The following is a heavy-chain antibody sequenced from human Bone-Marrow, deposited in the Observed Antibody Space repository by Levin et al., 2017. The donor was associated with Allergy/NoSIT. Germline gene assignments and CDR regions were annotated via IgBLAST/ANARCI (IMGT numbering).Heavy chain of an antibody. V-gene: IGHV3-30-3*01. CDR3: ARDHPKIVVVILGGGREENYFDY. CDR2: ISSDGSNK. CDR1: GFTFSSYA. J-gene: IGHJ4*02. D-gene: IGHD3-22*01. Sequence: GGSLRLSCAASGFTFSSYAMHWVRQAPGKGLEWVAVISSDGSNKYYADSVKGRFTISRDNSKNTLYLQMNSLRAEDTAVYYCARDHPKIVVVILGGGREENYFDYWGQGTLVTVSS.